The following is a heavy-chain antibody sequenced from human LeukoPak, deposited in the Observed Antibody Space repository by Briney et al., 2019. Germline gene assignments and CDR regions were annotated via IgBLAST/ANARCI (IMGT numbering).Heavy chain of an antibody. Sequence: SETLSLTCTVSGGSISSYYWSWIRQPPGKGLEWIGYIYYSESTNYNPSLKSRVTISVDTSKMQFSLKLSSVTAADTAVYYCAGHGRSSGWKYWGQGTLVTVSS. CDR1: GGSISSYY. CDR2: IYYSEST. D-gene: IGHD6-19*01. CDR3: AGHGRSSGWKY. V-gene: IGHV4-59*08. J-gene: IGHJ4*02.